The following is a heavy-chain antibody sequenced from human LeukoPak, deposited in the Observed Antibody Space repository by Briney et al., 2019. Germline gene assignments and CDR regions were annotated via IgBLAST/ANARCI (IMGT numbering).Heavy chain of an antibody. V-gene: IGHV1-69*13. CDR2: IIPIFGTA. Sequence: SVKVSCKASGGTFSSYAISWVRQAPGQGLEWIGGIIPIFGTANYAQKFQGRVTITADESTSTAYMELSSLRSEDTAVYYCARLSRGDILTGYANDDYWGQGTLVTVSS. J-gene: IGHJ4*02. D-gene: IGHD3-9*01. CDR1: GGTFSSYA. CDR3: ARLSRGDILTGYANDDY.